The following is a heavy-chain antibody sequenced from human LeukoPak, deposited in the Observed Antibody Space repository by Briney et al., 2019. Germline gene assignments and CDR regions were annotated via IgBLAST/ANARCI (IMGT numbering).Heavy chain of an antibody. CDR2: ISYDGSNK. V-gene: IGHV3-30*18. CDR1: GFTFSSYG. CDR3: AKDPYDSSGYFSYYFDY. D-gene: IGHD3-22*01. J-gene: IGHJ4*02. Sequence: GGSLRLSCAASGFTFSSYGMHWVRQAPGKGLEWVAVISYDGSNKYYADSVKGRSTISRDNSKNTLYLQMNSLRAEDTAVYYCAKDPYDSSGYFSYYFDYWGQGTLVTVSS.